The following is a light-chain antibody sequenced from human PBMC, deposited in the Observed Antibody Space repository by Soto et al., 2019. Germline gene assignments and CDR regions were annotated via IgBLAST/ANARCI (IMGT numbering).Light chain of an antibody. CDR2: DIN. Sequence: QSALTQPASVSGSPGQSITISCAGTSGDVGGYNFVSWYQQHPGKAPKLVLYDINDRPSGVSDRFSGSKSGNTASLTISGLQAEDEADYYCSSYTSSSTVVVGGGTKLTVL. CDR1: SGDVGGYNF. V-gene: IGLV2-14*03. J-gene: IGLJ2*01. CDR3: SSYTSSSTVV.